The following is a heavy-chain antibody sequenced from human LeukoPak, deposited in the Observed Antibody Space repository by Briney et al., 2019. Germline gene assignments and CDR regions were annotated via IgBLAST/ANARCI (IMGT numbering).Heavy chain of an antibody. Sequence: GGSLRLSCTTSGFTFASLGMHWVRQAPGKGLEWVAFVEHDGTTKYYADSVKGRFTISRDNSKNTLYLQMNSLRAEDTAVYYCARDRNPRTYYYMDVWGKGTTVTVSS. D-gene: IGHD1-14*01. CDR2: VEHDGTTK. CDR3: ARDRNPRTYYYMDV. V-gene: IGHV3-30*19. J-gene: IGHJ6*03. CDR1: GFTFASLG.